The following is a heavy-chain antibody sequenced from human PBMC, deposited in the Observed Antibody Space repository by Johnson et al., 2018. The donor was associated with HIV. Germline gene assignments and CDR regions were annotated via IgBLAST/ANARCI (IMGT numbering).Heavy chain of an antibody. Sequence: QVQLVESGGGLVKPGGSLRLSCAASGFTFSDYYMSWIRQAPGKGLEWVSYISSSGSTIYYADSVKGRFTISRDNAKNSLYLQMNSLRAEDTAVYYCARSPQIVVVTSVHDAFDIWGQGTRVIVSS. J-gene: IGHJ3*02. CDR1: GFTFSDYY. D-gene: IGHD2-21*02. CDR3: ARSPQIVVVTSVHDAFDI. CDR2: ISSSGSTI. V-gene: IGHV3-11*04.